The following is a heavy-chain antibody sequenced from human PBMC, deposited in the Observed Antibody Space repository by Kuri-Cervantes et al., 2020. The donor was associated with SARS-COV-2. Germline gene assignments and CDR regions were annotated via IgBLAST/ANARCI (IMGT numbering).Heavy chain of an antibody. CDR3: ARDGRITIFGVAPFPTGYYGMDV. V-gene: IGHV3-48*03. Sequence: GGSLRLSWAACGCPISSYEMNWVRQAPGEGLEWNSYISDSGSTVYYADSVKGRFTISRDNAWNSLYLEMNNLRAEDTAVYYCARDGRITIFGVAPFPTGYYGMDVWGQGTTVTVSS. CDR1: GCPISSYE. D-gene: IGHD3-3*01. CDR2: ISDSGSTV. J-gene: IGHJ6*02.